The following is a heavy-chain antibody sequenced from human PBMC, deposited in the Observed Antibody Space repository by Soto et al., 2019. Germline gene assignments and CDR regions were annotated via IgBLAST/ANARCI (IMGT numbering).Heavy chain of an antibody. J-gene: IGHJ6*02. CDR3: ARAFESGGFYYGMDV. CDR2: IIPIFGPA. CDR1: GGTFSNYA. D-gene: IGHD3-10*01. V-gene: IGHV1-69*14. Sequence: QVQLVQSGAEVKKPGSSVKVSCKASGGTFSNYAFTWVRQDPGQGLERVGGIIPIFGPANYAQKFQGRVTIIADIFASTIYMDLSSLRSEDTAVYYCARAFESGGFYYGMDVWGQGTTVTVSS.